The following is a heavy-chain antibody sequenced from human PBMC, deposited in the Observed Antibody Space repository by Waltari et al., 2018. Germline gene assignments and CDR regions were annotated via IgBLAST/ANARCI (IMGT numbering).Heavy chain of an antibody. CDR2: IYYSGST. CDR3: ARSYYYDSSGYYSKYWYFDL. V-gene: IGHV4-39*07. J-gene: IGHJ2*01. Sequence: QLQLQESGPGLVKPSETLSLTCTVSGGSISSSSYYWGRIRQPPGKGLEWIGSIYYSGSTYYNPSLKSRVTISVDTSKNQFSLKLSSVTAADTAVYYCARSYYYDSSGYYSKYWYFDLWGRGTLVTVSS. D-gene: IGHD3-22*01. CDR1: GGSISSSSYY.